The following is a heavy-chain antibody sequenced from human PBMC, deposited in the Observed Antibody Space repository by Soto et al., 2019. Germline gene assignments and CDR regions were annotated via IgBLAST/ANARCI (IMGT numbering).Heavy chain of an antibody. CDR2: INHSGST. Sequence: PSETLSLTCAVYGGSFSGYYWSWIRQPPGKGLEWIGEINHSGSTNYNPSLKSRVTISVDTSKNQFSLKLSSVTAADTAVYYCARKVSGPGWLAFLRLPNWFEPWGQGTLVTVAS. CDR3: ARKVSGPGWLAFLRLPNWFEP. J-gene: IGHJ5*02. CDR1: GGSFSGYY. V-gene: IGHV4-34*01. D-gene: IGHD3-3*02.